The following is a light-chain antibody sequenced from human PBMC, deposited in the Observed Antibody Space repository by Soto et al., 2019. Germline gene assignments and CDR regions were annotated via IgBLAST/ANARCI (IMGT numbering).Light chain of an antibody. V-gene: IGLV2-11*01. CDR1: SSDVGGYKY. CDR3: CSYAGSYTWV. CDR2: DVS. J-gene: IGLJ3*02. Sequence: QSALTQPRSVSGSPGQSVTISCTGTSSDVGGYKYVSWYQQHLGKAPKLMIYDVSKRPSGVPDRFSGSKSGNTASLTISGLQAEDEADYYCCSYAGSYTWVFGGGTQLTVL.